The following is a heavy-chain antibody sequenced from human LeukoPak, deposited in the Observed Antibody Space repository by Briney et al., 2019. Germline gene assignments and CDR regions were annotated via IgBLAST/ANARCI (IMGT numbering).Heavy chain of an antibody. CDR3: ARGVVAATPFDY. J-gene: IGHJ4*02. D-gene: IGHD2-15*01. CDR2: IIPIFGTA. Sequence: SVKVSCKASGGTFSSYAISWVRQAPGQGLEWMGGIIPIFGTANYAQKFQGRVTITADESTSTAYMELSSLRSEDTAVYYCARGVVAATPFDYWGQGTLITVSS. V-gene: IGHV1-69*01. CDR1: GGTFSSYA.